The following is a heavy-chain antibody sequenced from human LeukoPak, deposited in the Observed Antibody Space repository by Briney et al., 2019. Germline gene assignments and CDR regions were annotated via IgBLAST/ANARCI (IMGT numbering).Heavy chain of an antibody. D-gene: IGHD6-19*01. CDR3: ARIDAVAATPTSFDY. Sequence: SETLSLTCTVSGGSISIFYWSWIRQPPGDVLEWIGDVYYIVSPNYNPSHQSRVPISLDTSKNQFSLRLSSVTAADTAVYYCARIDAVAATPTSFDYWGQGTLVTVSS. CDR1: GGSISIFY. J-gene: IGHJ4*02. V-gene: IGHV4-59*01. CDR2: VYYIVSP.